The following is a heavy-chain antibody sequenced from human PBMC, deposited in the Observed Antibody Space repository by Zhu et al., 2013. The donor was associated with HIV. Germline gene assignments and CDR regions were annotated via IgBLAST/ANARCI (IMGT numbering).Heavy chain of an antibody. CDR1: GYTFTDYY. Sequence: QVQLVQSGAEVKKPGASVKVSCKASGYTFTDYYVHWVRQAPGQGLEWMGWSNPNGGGTKYAEKFQGRVTMTRDTSSSTAYMELSRLTYDDTAIYYCTRNTGAVLFDFWGQG. D-gene: IGHD2-15*01. V-gene: IGHV1-2*02. J-gene: IGHJ3*01. CDR3: TRNTGAVLFDF. CDR2: SNPNGGGT.